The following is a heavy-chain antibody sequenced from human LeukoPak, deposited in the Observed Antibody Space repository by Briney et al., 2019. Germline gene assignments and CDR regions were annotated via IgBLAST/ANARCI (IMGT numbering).Heavy chain of an antibody. CDR3: AKDVDWNQPHAFDI. CDR1: GFTFSSYG. V-gene: IGHV3-30*02. CDR2: IRYDGSNK. D-gene: IGHD1-14*01. J-gene: IGHJ3*02. Sequence: GGSLRLSCAASGFTFSSYGMHWVRQAPGKGLEWVAFIRYDGSNKYYADSVKGRFTISRDNSKNTLYLQMNSLRAEDTAVYYCAKDVDWNQPHAFDIWGQGTMSPSLQ.